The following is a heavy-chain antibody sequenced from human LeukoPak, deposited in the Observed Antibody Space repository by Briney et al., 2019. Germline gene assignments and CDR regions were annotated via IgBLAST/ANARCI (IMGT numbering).Heavy chain of an antibody. J-gene: IGHJ4*02. V-gene: IGHV3-30*02. D-gene: IGHD6-13*01. CDR2: IQYDGSNE. CDR3: AKERYSSSSLFAITPFDY. CDR1: GFTFSSYG. Sequence: GGSLRLSCTASGFTFSSYGMHWVRQAPGKGLEWVSIIQYDGSNEYYVDSVQGRFTISRDNSKNTLYLQINSLRTEDTAVYYCAKERYSSSSLFAITPFDYWGQGTLVTVSS.